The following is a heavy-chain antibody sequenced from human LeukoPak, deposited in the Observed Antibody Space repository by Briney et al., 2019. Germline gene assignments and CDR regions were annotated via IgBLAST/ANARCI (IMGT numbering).Heavy chain of an antibody. CDR2: IRTVTSSI. D-gene: IGHD2-15*01. V-gene: IGHV3-21*01. J-gene: IGHJ4*02. CDR1: GFTFSSYS. Sequence: NPGGSLRLSCAVSGFTFSSYSMHWVRQAPGKGLEWVSCIRTVTSSIYYADAVKGRFTVSRDNAKNSLYLEMNSLRAEDTAVYYCAREGLPSGATKILDYWGQGTLVAVSS. CDR3: AREGLPSGATKILDY.